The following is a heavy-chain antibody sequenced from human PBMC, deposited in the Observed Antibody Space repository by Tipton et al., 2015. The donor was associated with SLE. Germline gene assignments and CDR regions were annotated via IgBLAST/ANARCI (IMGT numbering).Heavy chain of an antibody. Sequence: TLSLTCAVSRYSISSSFWWGWVRQPPGKGLEWIASIYYSGTTLYNPSLKSRVTMSLDRSRHQFSLKLTSLTAVDTAVYYCARSERGVGTTTDAFDFWGPGTMVTVSS. CDR3: ARSERGVGTTTDAFDF. V-gene: IGHV4-28*02. CDR2: IYYSGTT. CDR1: RYSISSSFW. J-gene: IGHJ3*01. D-gene: IGHD1-26*01.